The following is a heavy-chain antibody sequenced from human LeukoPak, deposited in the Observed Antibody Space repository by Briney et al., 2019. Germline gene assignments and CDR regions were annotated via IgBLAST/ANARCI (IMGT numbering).Heavy chain of an antibody. CDR3: ARDGGYDILTGSPIYYFDY. CDR2: IWYDGSNK. J-gene: IGHJ4*02. D-gene: IGHD3-9*01. V-gene: IGHV3-33*01. CDR1: GFTFSSYG. Sequence: PGRSLRLSCAASGFTFSSYGMHWVRQAPGKGLEWVAVIWYDGSNKYYAESVKCRFTISRDNSKNTLYLQMNSLRAEDTAVYYCARDGGYDILTGSPIYYFDYWGQGTLVTVSS.